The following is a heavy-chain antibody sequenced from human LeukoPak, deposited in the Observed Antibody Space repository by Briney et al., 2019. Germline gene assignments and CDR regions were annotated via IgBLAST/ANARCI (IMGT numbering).Heavy chain of an antibody. Sequence: GGSLRLSCAASGFTFSNFWMTWVRQAPGKGLEWVANIKEDGSEKNYVDSVKGRFTISRDNAKNSLYLQMNSLRAEDTAVYYCARDRDYYDSSGPDAFDIWGQGTMVTVSS. V-gene: IGHV3-7*01. CDR1: GFTFSNFW. J-gene: IGHJ3*02. D-gene: IGHD3-22*01. CDR3: ARDRDYYDSSGPDAFDI. CDR2: IKEDGSEK.